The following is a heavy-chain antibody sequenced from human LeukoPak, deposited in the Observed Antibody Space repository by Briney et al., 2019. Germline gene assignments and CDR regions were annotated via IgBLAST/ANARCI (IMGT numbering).Heavy chain of an antibody. CDR1: GYTFTNYW. V-gene: IGHV5-51*01. Sequence: GESLKISCKGSGYTFTNYWIGWVRQMPGKGLEWMGIIYPGDSDTRYSPSFQGQVTISADKSISTAYLQWSSLKASDTAMYYCARGYYYGSGSYYSSLDYWGQGTLVTVSS. CDR2: IYPGDSDT. CDR3: ARGYYYGSGSYYSSLDY. D-gene: IGHD3-10*01. J-gene: IGHJ4*02.